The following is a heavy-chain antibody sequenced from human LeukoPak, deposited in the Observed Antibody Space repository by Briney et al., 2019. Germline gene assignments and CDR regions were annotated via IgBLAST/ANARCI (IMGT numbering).Heavy chain of an antibody. J-gene: IGHJ4*02. D-gene: IGHD6-19*01. CDR3: ATFSSGWHVGTYDY. Sequence: SETLSLTCTVSGGSISSSSYYWGWIRQPPGKGLEWIGSIYYSGSTYYNPSLKSRVTISVHTSKNQFSLKLSSVTAADTAVYYCATFSSGWHVGTYDYWGQGTLVTVSS. CDR1: GGSISSSSYY. CDR2: IYYSGST. V-gene: IGHV4-39*01.